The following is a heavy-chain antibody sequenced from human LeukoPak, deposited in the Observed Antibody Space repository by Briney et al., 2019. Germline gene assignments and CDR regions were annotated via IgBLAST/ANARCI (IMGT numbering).Heavy chain of an antibody. Sequence: GGSLRLSCAASGFTVSSNPMSWVRQAPGHGLEWVSNISGSGGGGSTYYADSVKGRFTISRDNSKNTLYLQMNSLRAEDTAVYYCAKSGLNRFDYWGQGTLVTVSS. CDR1: GFTVSSNP. V-gene: IGHV3-23*01. CDR2: ISGSGGGGST. J-gene: IGHJ4*02. CDR3: AKSGLNRFDY. D-gene: IGHD2-15*01.